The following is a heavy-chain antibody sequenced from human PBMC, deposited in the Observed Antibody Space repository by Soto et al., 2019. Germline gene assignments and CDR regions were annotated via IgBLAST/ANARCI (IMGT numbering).Heavy chain of an antibody. CDR3: ARHTPLSDFWSGYPMGNFDY. D-gene: IGHD3-3*01. CDR2: IYYSGST. J-gene: IGHJ4*02. CDR1: GGSISSSSYY. Sequence: SETLSLTCTVSGGSISSSSYYWGWIRQPPGKGLEWIGSIYYSGSTYYNPSLKSRVTISVDTSKNQFSLKLSSVTAADTAVYYCARHTPLSDFWSGYPMGNFDYWGQGTLVTVSS. V-gene: IGHV4-39*01.